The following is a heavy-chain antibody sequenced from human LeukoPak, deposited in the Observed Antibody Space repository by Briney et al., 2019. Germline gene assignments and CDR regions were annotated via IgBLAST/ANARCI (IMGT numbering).Heavy chain of an antibody. CDR3: ARAGENVLLWFGELNAFDI. J-gene: IGHJ3*02. Sequence: ASVKVSCKASGYTFTSYAMHWVRQAPGQRLEWMGWINAGNGNTKYSQKFQGRVTITRDTSASTAYMELSSLRSEDTAVYYCARAGENVLLWFGELNAFDIWGQGTTVTVSS. CDR1: GYTFTSYA. V-gene: IGHV1-3*01. D-gene: IGHD3-10*01. CDR2: INAGNGNT.